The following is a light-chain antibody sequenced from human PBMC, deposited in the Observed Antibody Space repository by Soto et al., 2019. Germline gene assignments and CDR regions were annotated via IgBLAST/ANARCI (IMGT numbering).Light chain of an antibody. Sequence: QSVLTQPPSVSAAAGQKVTMYCSGGRSNIGNSYVSWDQHLPGTAPKLPIYETEKRPSDIPDRFSASKSGTSATLGISGLQTGDEADYYCGTWDSSLSVWVLGGGTKLTVL. CDR3: GTWDSSLSVWV. CDR1: RSNIGNSY. CDR2: ETE. J-gene: IGLJ3*02. V-gene: IGLV1-51*02.